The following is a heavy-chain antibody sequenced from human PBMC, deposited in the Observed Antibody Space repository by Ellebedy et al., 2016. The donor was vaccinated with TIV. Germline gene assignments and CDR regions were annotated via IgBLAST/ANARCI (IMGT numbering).Heavy chain of an antibody. J-gene: IGHJ4*02. V-gene: IGHV1-69*13. Sequence: ASVKVSXXASGGIFRSNAMSWVRQAPGQGLEWMGGIIAIFGTTNYAQKFQGRVTITADESTSTVYMELSSLRSEDTAVYYCARGRGYNLESHFDNWGQGTVVIVSS. CDR1: GGIFRSNA. CDR2: IIAIFGTT. D-gene: IGHD5-24*01. CDR3: ARGRGYNLESHFDN.